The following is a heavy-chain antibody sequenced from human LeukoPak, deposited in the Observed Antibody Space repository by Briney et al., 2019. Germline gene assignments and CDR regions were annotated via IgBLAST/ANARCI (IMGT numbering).Heavy chain of an antibody. CDR1: GFTFSTYA. J-gene: IGHJ4*02. Sequence: GGSLRLSCSASGFTFSTYAMHWVRQAPGKGLEWVSSINSSSSYIYYADSVKGRFTISRDNAKNSLYLQMNSLRAEDTAVYHCARELGGYFDYWGQGTLVTVSS. CDR3: ARELGGYFDY. V-gene: IGHV3-21*01. CDR2: INSSSSYI. D-gene: IGHD7-27*01.